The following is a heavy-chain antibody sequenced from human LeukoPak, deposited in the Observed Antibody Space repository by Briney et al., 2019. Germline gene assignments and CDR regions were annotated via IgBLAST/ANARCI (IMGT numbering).Heavy chain of an antibody. D-gene: IGHD3-3*01. J-gene: IGHJ4*02. CDR2: IYYSGRT. Sequence: SESLSLTCSVSSGSIRSNSFFWGWIRQPPGKGLEWIGSIYYSGRTYYNPSLESRAIISVDTSRNQFSLKLSSVTAADTAIYYCARDFWSDYYSHFDDWGQGILVTVSS. V-gene: IGHV4-39*02. CDR1: SGSIRSNSFF. CDR3: ARDFWSDYYSHFDD.